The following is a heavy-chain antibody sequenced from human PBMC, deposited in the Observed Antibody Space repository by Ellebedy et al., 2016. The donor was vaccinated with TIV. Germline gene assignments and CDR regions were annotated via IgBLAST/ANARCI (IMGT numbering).Heavy chain of an antibody. D-gene: IGHD2-21*01. CDR2: IGDTAHNT. CDR3: AKGRGSSVIDYNYYGMDV. Sequence: GESLKISXAASGFTFSNYAMTWVRQAPGKGLEWVSGIGDTAHNTYYVDSVKGRFTISRDNSENTLYLQMNSLRAEDTAVYYCAKGRGSSVIDYNYYGMDVWGQGTTVTVSS. J-gene: IGHJ6*02. CDR1: GFTFSNYA. V-gene: IGHV3-23*01.